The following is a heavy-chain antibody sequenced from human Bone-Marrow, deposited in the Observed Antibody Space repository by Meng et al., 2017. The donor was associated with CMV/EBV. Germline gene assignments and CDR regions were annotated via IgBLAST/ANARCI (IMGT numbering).Heavy chain of an antibody. J-gene: IGHJ3*02. CDR2: ISYDGSNK. V-gene: IGHV3-30-3*01. CDR3: AREETYYDILTGYRSDAFDI. CDR1: GFTFSSYA. Sequence: GGSLRLSCAASGFTFSSYAMHWVRQAPGKGLEWVAVISYDGSNKYYADSVKGRFTISRDNSKNTLYLQMNSLRAEDTAVYYCAREETYYDILTGYRSDAFDICGQGAMVTVSS. D-gene: IGHD3-9*01.